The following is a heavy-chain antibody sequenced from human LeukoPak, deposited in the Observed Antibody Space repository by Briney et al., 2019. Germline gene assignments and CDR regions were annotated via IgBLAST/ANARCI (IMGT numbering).Heavy chain of an antibody. CDR2: IYPADSDT. V-gene: IGHV5-51*01. J-gene: IGHJ4*02. D-gene: IGHD1-26*01. CDR3: ARRTGSGTYYSLFFDY. Sequence: GESLKISFKASGYRFTAYWIGWVRPLPGKGLEWMGVIYPADSDTTYSPSFQGQVTISADKSNNIAYLEWDSLKASDSATYYCARRTGSGTYYSLFFDYWGQGALVTVSS. CDR1: GYRFTAYW.